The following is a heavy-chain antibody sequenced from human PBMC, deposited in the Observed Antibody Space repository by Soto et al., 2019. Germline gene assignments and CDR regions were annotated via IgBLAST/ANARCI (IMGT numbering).Heavy chain of an antibody. J-gene: IGHJ6*02. CDR3: ARDNPNGYCSGGSCSEYGMDV. V-gene: IGHV4-31*03. CDR2: IYYSGST. CDR1: GGSISSGGYY. D-gene: IGHD2-15*01. Sequence: SETLSLTCTVSGGSISSGGYYWSWIRQHPGKGLEWIGYIYYSGSTYYNPSLKSRVTISVDTSKNQFSLKLSSVTAADTAVYYCARDNPNGYCSGGSCSEYGMDVWGQGTTVTVSS.